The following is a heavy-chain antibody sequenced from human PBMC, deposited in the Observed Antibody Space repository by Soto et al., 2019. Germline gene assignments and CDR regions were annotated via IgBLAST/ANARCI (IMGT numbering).Heavy chain of an antibody. CDR3: ARDSLWFGKMKSRGMDV. J-gene: IGHJ6*02. V-gene: IGHV3-30-3*01. Sequence: GGSLRLSCAASGFTFSSYAMHWVRQAPGKGLEWVAVISYDGSNKYYADSVKGRFTISRDNSKNTLYLQMNSLRAEDTAVYYCARDSLWFGKMKSRGMDVWGQGTTVTVSS. D-gene: IGHD3-10*01. CDR2: ISYDGSNK. CDR1: GFTFSSYA.